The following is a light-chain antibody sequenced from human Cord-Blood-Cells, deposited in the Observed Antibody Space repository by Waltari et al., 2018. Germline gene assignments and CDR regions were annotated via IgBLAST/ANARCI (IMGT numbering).Light chain of an antibody. J-gene: IGLJ1*01. CDR2: DVS. CDR1: GSHVGVYNY. Sequence: QPALPHPRPVSGPPGRSVPIPCPGPGSHVGVYNYVPWYQQHPGKAPKPMIYDVSKRPSGVPDRFSGSKSGNTASLTISGLQAEDEADYYCCSYAGSYTYVFGTGTKVTVL. V-gene: IGLV2-11*01. CDR3: CSYAGSYTYV.